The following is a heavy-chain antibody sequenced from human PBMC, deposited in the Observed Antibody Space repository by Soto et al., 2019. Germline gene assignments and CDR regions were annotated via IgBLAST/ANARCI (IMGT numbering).Heavy chain of an antibody. CDR1: GGSISSYY. Sequence: SETLSLTCTVSGGSISSYYWTWIRQPPGKGLEWIGHMYYSGSTNYSPSLKSRVTISVGTSKNQFSLKLSSVTAADTAVYYCARGVIPHYSASGSYEYFDYWGQGTLVTVSS. D-gene: IGHD3-10*01. V-gene: IGHV4-59*01. J-gene: IGHJ4*02. CDR2: MYYSGST. CDR3: ARGVIPHYSASGSYEYFDY.